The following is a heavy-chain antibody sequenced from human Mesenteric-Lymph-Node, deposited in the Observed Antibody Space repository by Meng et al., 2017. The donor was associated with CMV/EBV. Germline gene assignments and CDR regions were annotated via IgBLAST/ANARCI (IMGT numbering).Heavy chain of an antibody. Sequence: GGSLRLSCAASGFTFSTYWMHWVRQVPGKGLVWVSRINPDGSSATQADSVKGRFIISRDNAKKTLYLQMNSLRAEDTAVYYCARAWDWYYDMDVWGQGTTVTVSS. CDR3: ARAWDWYYDMDV. J-gene: IGHJ6*02. CDR1: GFTFSTYW. CDR2: INPDGSSA. D-gene: IGHD3/OR15-3a*01. V-gene: IGHV3-74*01.